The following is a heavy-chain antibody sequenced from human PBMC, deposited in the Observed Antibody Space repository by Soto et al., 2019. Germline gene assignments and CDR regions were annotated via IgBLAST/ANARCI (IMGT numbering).Heavy chain of an antibody. CDR1: GYTFTSYA. V-gene: IGHV1-3*01. CDR2: INAGNGNT. J-gene: IGHJ6*02. CDR3: AREPYYDILTGYYTRPYYYYGMDV. D-gene: IGHD3-9*01. Sequence: ASVKVSCKASGYTFTSYAMHWVRQAPGQRLEWMGWINAGNGNTKYSQKFQGRVTITRDTSASTAYMELSSLRSEDTAVYYCAREPYYDILTGYYTRPYYYYGMDVWXQGTTVTVSS.